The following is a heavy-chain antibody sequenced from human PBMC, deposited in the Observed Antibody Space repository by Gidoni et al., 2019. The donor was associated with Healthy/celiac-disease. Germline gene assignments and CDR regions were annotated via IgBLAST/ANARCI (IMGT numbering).Heavy chain of an antibody. V-gene: IGHV3-23*01. CDR3: AKAPYPVTRYCSSTSCYRWVVNWFDP. D-gene: IGHD2-2*02. CDR2: ISGSGGST. J-gene: IGHJ5*02. CDR1: GFTFSSYA. Sequence: EVQLLESGGGLVQPGGSLSLSCAASGFTFSSYALSWVRQPPGKGPDWVSAISGSGGSTYYAESVKGRFTISRDNSKNTLYLQMNSLRAEDTAVYYCAKAPYPVTRYCSSTSCYRWVVNWFDPWGQGTLVTVSS.